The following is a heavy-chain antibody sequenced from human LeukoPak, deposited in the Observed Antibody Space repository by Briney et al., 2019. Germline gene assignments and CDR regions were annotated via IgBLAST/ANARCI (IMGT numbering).Heavy chain of an antibody. D-gene: IGHD3-10*01. CDR1: GFIFSSAV. V-gene: IGHV3-23*01. Sequence: GGSLRLSCAASGFIFSSAVMSWVRQALGKELEWVSAINSGSGTTYAESVKGRFTISRDNSRNTLYLQMNTLRAEDTAVYYCAKGSAGAGSYRPFDYWGQGTLVTVSS. J-gene: IGHJ4*02. CDR2: INSGSGTT. CDR3: AKGSAGAGSYRPFDY.